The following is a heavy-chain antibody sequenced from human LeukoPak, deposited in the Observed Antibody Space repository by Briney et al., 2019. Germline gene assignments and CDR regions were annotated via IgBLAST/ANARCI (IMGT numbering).Heavy chain of an antibody. V-gene: IGHV1-3*01. D-gene: IGHD6-19*01. CDR2: INAGNGNT. Sequence: ASVKVSCKASGYTFTSYAMHWVRQAPGQRLEWMGWINAGNGNTKYSQKFQGRVTITRDTSASTAYMELSSLRSEDTAVYYCARDYRQWLVPYYYGMDVWGQGTTVTVSS. CDR1: GYTFTSYA. J-gene: IGHJ6*02. CDR3: ARDYRQWLVPYYYGMDV.